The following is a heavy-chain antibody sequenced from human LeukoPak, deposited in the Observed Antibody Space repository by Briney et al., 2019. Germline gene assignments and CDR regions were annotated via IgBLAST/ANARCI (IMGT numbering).Heavy chain of an antibody. V-gene: IGHV4-59*01. J-gene: IGHJ5*02. CDR3: ARDSGYGPFDP. Sequence: SETLSLTCTVSGGSISSYYWNWIRQPPGKGPEWIAYIYYSGTTNYNPSLKSRVTISVDTSKNQFSLKLSSVTTADTAVYYCARDSGYGPFDPWGQGTLVTVSS. CDR1: GGSISSYY. D-gene: IGHD3-10*01. CDR2: IYYSGTT.